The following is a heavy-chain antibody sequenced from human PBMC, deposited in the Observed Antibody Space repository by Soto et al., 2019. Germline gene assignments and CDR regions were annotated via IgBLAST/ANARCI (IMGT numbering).Heavy chain of an antibody. Sequence: ASVKVSCKASGYTFTGYYMHWVRQAPGQGLEWMGWINPNSGGTNYAQKFQGWVTRTRDTTISTAYMELSRLRSDDTAVYYCARGVIVVVVAATSGSYAFDIWGQGTMVTVSS. J-gene: IGHJ3*02. CDR2: INPNSGGT. CDR3: ARGVIVVVVAATSGSYAFDI. CDR1: GYTFTGYY. D-gene: IGHD2-15*01. V-gene: IGHV1-2*04.